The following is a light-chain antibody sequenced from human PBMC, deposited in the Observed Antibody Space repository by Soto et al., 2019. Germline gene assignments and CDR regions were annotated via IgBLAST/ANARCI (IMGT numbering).Light chain of an antibody. CDR1: SSNVGSYKL. J-gene: IGLJ1*01. CDR3: SSYAGSNIHV. Sequence: QSALTQPASVSGSPGQSITISCTGTSSNVGSYKLVSWYQQHPGKAPKLMIFEVNKRPSGVSNRFSGSKSGNTASLTVSGLQAEDEADYYCSSYAGSNIHVFGTGTKVTVL. CDR2: EVN. V-gene: IGLV2-14*02.